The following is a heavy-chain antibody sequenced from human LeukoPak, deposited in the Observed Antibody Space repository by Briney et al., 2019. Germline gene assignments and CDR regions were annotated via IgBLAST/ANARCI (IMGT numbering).Heavy chain of an antibody. CDR2: IWNDGSDQ. V-gene: IGHV3-33*01. Sequence: GGPLRLSCEASGFTFSSHGMHWVRQPPGKGLEWVGVIWNDGSDQYYGDSVRGRFTVSRDNLKSTLYLQMDSLRAEDTAVYYCARGCGGSPGCYIIDKWGQGTLVTVSS. CDR1: GFTFSSHG. D-gene: IGHD2-21*01. CDR3: ARGCGGSPGCYIIDK. J-gene: IGHJ4*02.